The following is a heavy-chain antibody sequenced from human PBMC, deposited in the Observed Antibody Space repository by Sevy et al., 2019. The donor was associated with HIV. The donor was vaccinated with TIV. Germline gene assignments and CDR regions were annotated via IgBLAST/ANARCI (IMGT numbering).Heavy chain of an antibody. J-gene: IGHJ4*02. CDR2: TYRRSKWSN. CDR3: ARAKAATFDY. V-gene: IGHV6-1*01. CDR1: GDSVSSNSVT. Sequence: QSQTLSLTCAISGDSVSSNSVTWNWIRQSPSRGLQWLGRTYRRSKWSNDYAASLKSRITVKPDTSKNQFSLQLNSVTPVDTAVYYCARAKAATFDYFGQGTLVTVSS. D-gene: IGHD6-25*01.